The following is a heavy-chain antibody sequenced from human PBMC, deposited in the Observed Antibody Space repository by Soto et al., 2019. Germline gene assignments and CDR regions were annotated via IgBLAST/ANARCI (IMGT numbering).Heavy chain of an antibody. V-gene: IGHV4-31*03. J-gene: IGHJ4*02. CDR1: GGSISSGGYY. Sequence: PSETLSLTCTVSGGSISSGGYYWSWIRQHPGKGLEWIGYIYYSGSTYYNPSLKSRVTISVDTSKNQFSLKLSSVTAADTAVYYCARVPKSESYLEWLVGPNFDYWGQGTLVTVSS. D-gene: IGHD3-3*01. CDR3: ARVPKSESYLEWLVGPNFDY. CDR2: IYYSGST.